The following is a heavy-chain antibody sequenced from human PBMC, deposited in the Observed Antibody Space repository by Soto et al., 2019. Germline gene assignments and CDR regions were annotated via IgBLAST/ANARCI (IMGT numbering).Heavy chain of an antibody. V-gene: IGHV1-69*02. Sequence: QVQLVQSGAEVKKPGSSVKVSCTASGGASSTYTISWLRQTPGHGLEWMGRIIPMFGLAKYPQKFQDRLTTPADMASHTASMELGRLRSADAAVYYCDRGTPGPTYFSDSLGPGTGVTVSS. D-gene: IGHD3-16*01. CDR3: DRGTPGPTYFSDS. CDR1: GGASSTYT. J-gene: IGHJ5*01. CDR2: IIPMFGLA.